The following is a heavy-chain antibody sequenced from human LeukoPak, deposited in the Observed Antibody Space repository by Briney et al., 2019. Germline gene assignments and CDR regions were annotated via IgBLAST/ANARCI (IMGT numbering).Heavy chain of an antibody. Sequence: PGGSLRLSCAASAFTFSSYAMNWVRQAPGKGLEWFSTISGSGGGTYYADSVKGRFTISRDNPKNTLYLQMNSLRAEDTAVYYCAKDSAVVPAAPYGMDVWGQGTTVTVSS. CDR1: AFTFSSYA. CDR2: ISGSGGGT. V-gene: IGHV3-23*01. CDR3: AKDSAVVPAAPYGMDV. J-gene: IGHJ6*02. D-gene: IGHD2-2*01.